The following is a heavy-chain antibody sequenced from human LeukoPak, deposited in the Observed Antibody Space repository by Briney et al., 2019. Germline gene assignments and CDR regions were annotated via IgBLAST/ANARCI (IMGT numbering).Heavy chain of an antibody. CDR3: AGGYSYGPPDY. CDR1: GGSISSYY. CDR2: IYYSGST. J-gene: IGHJ4*02. V-gene: IGHV4-59*08. D-gene: IGHD5-18*01. Sequence: SETLSLTCTVSGGSISSYYWSWIRQPPGKGLEWIGYIYYSGSTNYNPSLKSRVTISVDTSKNQFSLKLNSVTTADTAVYYCAGGYSYGPPDYWGQGTLVTVSS.